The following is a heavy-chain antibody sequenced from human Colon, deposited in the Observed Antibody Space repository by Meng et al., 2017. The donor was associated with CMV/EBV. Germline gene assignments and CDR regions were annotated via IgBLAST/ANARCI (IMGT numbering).Heavy chain of an antibody. D-gene: IGHD3-16*01. Sequence: TVSCTASGYTFTNYHVHWVRQAPGQGLEWMGWINTNTGSPTYAQGLTGRFAFSLDTSVNTAFLQINKLQAEDTAMYYCANSLGAGAWGQGTLVTVSS. V-gene: IGHV7-4-1*02. J-gene: IGHJ5*02. CDR1: GYTFTNYH. CDR2: INTNTGSP. CDR3: ANSLGAGA.